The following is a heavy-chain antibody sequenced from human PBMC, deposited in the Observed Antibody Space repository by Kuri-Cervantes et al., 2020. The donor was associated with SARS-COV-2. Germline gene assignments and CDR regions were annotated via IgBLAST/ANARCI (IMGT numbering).Heavy chain of an antibody. CDR2: IIPIFGTA. Sequence: SVKVSCKASGYTFTSYDINWVRQAPGQGLEWMGGIIPIFGTANYAQEFQGRVTITADESTSTAYMELSSLRSEDTAVYYCALGYWGSGYPRYYYYMDVWGKGTTVTVSS. V-gene: IGHV1-69*13. CDR3: ALGYWGSGYPRYYYYMDV. D-gene: IGHD3-22*01. J-gene: IGHJ6*03. CDR1: GYTFTSYD.